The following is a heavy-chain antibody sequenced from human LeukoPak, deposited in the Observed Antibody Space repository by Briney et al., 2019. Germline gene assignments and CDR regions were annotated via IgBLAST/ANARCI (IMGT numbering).Heavy chain of an antibody. V-gene: IGHV1-69*06. CDR3: ASLYSSGSTGNYYYGMDV. CDR2: IIPIFGTA. Sequence: SVTVSCKASGGTFSSYAISWVRQAPGQGLEWMGGIIPIFGTANYAQKFQGRVTITADKSTSTAYMELSSLRSEDTAVYYCASLYSSGSTGNYYYGMDVWGKGTTVTVSS. J-gene: IGHJ6*04. D-gene: IGHD6-19*01. CDR1: GGTFSSYA.